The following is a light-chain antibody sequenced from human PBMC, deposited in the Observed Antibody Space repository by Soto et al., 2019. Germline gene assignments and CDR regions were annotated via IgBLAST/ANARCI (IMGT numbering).Light chain of an antibody. CDR2: AAS. CDR1: QGIRNR. CDR3: LQDYNYPWT. J-gene: IGKJ1*01. V-gene: IGKV1-6*01. Sequence: AIQMTQSPSSLSASVGDRVTITCRASQGIRNRLGWYQQKPGKAPKLLIYAASTLQSGVPSRFSGSGSGTDFTLTISCLQPEDFATYYCLQDYNYPWTFGQGTRVEIK.